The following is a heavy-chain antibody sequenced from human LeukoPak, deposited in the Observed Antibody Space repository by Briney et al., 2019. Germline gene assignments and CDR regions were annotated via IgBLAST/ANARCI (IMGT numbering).Heavy chain of an antibody. CDR2: ISSSSSYI. CDR3: ARDWRATYYYDSSGYYYFDY. D-gene: IGHD3-22*01. V-gene: IGHV3-21*01. CDR1: GFTFSSYS. Sequence: GGSLRLSCAASGFTFSSYSMNWVRQAPGKGLEWVSSISSSSSYIYCADSVKGRFTISRDNAKNSLYLQMNSLRAEDTAVYYCARDWRATYYYDSSGYYYFDYWGQGTLVTVSS. J-gene: IGHJ4*02.